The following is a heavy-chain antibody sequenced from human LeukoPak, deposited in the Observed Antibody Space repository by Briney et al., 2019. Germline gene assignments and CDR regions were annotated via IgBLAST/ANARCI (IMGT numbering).Heavy chain of an antibody. V-gene: IGHV3-23*01. Sequence: GGSLRLSCAASGFTFSSYAMSWVRQAPGKGLEWVSSLSGSSSIREYADSVKGRFTISRDNTENTLDLQMDSLRAEDTATYYCATAARTTTYYFDSWGQGTLVTVSS. CDR1: GFTFSSYA. CDR3: ATAARTTTYYFDS. CDR2: LSGSSSIR. D-gene: IGHD1-1*01. J-gene: IGHJ4*02.